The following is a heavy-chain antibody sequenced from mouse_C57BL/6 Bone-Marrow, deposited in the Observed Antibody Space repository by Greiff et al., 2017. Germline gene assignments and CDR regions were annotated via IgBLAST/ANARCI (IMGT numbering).Heavy chain of an antibody. Sequence: VQLQQPGAELLKPGASVKVSCKASGYTFTSYWMHWVKQRPGQGLEWIGRIHPSDSATNYNQKFKGKATLTVDKSSSTAYMQLSSLTSEDSAVYYWAIWGGWLRLRKGGFAYWGQGTLVTVSA. J-gene: IGHJ3*01. V-gene: IGHV1-74*01. CDR1: GYTFTSYW. CDR2: IHPSDSAT. D-gene: IGHD3-2*02. CDR3: AIWGGWLRLRKGGFAY.